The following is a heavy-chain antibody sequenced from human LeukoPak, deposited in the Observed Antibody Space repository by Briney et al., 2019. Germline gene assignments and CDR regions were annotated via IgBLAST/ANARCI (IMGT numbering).Heavy chain of an antibody. V-gene: IGHV4-30-4*08. D-gene: IGHD6-19*01. CDR1: GGSISSGDYY. CDR3: ARHVDSSGSYNWFDP. J-gene: IGHJ5*02. CDR2: IYYSGST. Sequence: PSETLSVTCTVSGGSISSGDYYWSWIRQPPGKGLEWIGNIYYSGSTYYNPSLKSRVTISVDTSKNQFSLKLSSVTAADTAVYYCARHVDSSGSYNWFDPWGQGTLVTVSP.